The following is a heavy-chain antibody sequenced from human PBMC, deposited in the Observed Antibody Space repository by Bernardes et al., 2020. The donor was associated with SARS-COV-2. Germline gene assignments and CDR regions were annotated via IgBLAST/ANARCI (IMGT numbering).Heavy chain of an antibody. CDR3: ARGLLLGWYFDL. D-gene: IGHD2-21*01. CDR2: TYNSGST. J-gene: IGHJ2*01. CDR1: VDSSSSYY. Sequence: SETLSLTCNVSVDSSSSYYWTWIRQPPGKGLEWICHTYNSGSTSYNPSLKSRVAISVDTSKNQFSLSLSSVTAADTAVYYCARGLLLGWYFDLWGRGTLVTVSS. V-gene: IGHV4-59*08.